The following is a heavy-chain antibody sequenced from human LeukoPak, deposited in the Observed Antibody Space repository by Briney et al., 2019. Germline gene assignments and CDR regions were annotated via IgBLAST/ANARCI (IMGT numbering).Heavy chain of an antibody. CDR2: ISGSGGRT. V-gene: IGHV3-23*01. J-gene: IGHJ4*02. Sequence: HPGGSLRLSCAASGFTFSSYAMSWVRQAPGKGLEWVSGISGSGGRTYYADSVKGRFTISRDNSKNTLYVQMNSLRAEDTAVYYCAREATYYDFWSGRKFEEYYFDYWGQGTLVTVSS. CDR3: AREATYYDFWSGRKFEEYYFDY. CDR1: GFTFSSYA. D-gene: IGHD3-3*01.